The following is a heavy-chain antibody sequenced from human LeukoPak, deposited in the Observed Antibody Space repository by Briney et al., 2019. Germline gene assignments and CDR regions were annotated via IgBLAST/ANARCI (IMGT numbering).Heavy chain of an antibody. V-gene: IGHV4-59*01. J-gene: IGHJ6*02. CDR1: GGSISSDY. D-gene: IGHD3-10*01. CDR2: IYYSGST. Sequence: SETLSLTCTVSGGSISSDYWSWIRQPAGKGLEWIGYIYYSGSTNYNPSLKSRVTISVDTSKNQFSLKLSSVTAADTAVYYCARFLGSGSYYYYYYYGMDVWGQGTTVTVSS. CDR3: ARFLGSGSYYYYYYYGMDV.